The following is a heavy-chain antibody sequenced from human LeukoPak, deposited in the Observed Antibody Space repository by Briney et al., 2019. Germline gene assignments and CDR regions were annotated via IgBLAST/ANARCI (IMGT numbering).Heavy chain of an antibody. V-gene: IGHV4-31*03. CDR3: ARPEYFWSGYYPT. D-gene: IGHD3-3*01. Sequence: PSETLSLTCTVSGGSISSGGYYWSWIRQHPGKGLEWIGYIYYGGSTYYNPSLKSRVTISVDTSKNQFSLKLSSVTAADTAVYYCARPEYFWSGYYPTWGQGTLVTVSS. CDR2: IYYGGST. CDR1: GGSISSGGYY. J-gene: IGHJ5*02.